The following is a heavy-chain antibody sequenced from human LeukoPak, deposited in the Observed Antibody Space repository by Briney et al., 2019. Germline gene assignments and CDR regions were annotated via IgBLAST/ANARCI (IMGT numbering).Heavy chain of an antibody. J-gene: IGHJ4*02. CDR2: ISGSGGST. V-gene: IGHV3-23*01. D-gene: IGHD6-19*01. CDR1: GFTFSIYA. Sequence: SGGSLSLFCAASGFTFSIYAMSWVRQARGGGLVWVSAISGSGGSTYYADSVKGRFTISRDNSKNPLYLQMNSLRAEDTAVYYCAKDRRLAVAGTDYWGQGTLVTVSS. CDR3: AKDRRLAVAGTDY.